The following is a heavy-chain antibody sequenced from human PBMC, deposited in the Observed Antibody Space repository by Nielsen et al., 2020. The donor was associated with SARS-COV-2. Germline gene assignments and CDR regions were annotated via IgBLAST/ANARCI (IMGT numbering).Heavy chain of an antibody. CDR3: ARDLGYCSGGSCYAQRY. Sequence: GGSLRLSCAASGFTFSSYWMHWVRQAPGKGLVWVSRINSDGSSTSYADSVKGRFTISRDNAKNTLYLQMNSLRAEDTAVYYCARDLGYCSGGSCYAQRYWGQGTLVTVSS. CDR2: INSDGSST. CDR1: GFTFSSYW. V-gene: IGHV3-74*01. J-gene: IGHJ4*02. D-gene: IGHD2-15*01.